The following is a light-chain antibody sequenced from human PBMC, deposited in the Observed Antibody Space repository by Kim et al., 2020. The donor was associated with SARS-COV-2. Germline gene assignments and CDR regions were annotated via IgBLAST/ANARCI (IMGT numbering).Light chain of an antibody. Sequence: ELTQPPSASGTPGQRVTISCSGSGSNIGSKTVNWYQQFPGTAPKLLIYNNDRRPSGVPDRFSGSKSGTSASLAISGLQTDDDANYFCAAWDDSLNGPLFGGGTQLTVL. J-gene: IGLJ3*02. CDR2: NND. CDR1: GSNIGSKT. V-gene: IGLV1-44*01. CDR3: AAWDDSLNGPL.